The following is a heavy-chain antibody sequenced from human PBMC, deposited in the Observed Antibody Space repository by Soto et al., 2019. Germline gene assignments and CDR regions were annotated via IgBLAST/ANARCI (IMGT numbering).Heavy chain of an antibody. CDR2: IYHSGST. D-gene: IGHD6-6*01. V-gene: IGHV4-4*02. CDR1: GGSISSSNW. Sequence: QVQLQESGPGLVKPSGTLSLTCSVSGGSISSSNWWSWVRQPPGKGLEWIGEIYHSGSTNYNPSLKSRVTISVDKSKNQFSLKLSSVTAADTAVYYCARVRKQLVRNNWFAPWGQGTLVTVSS. CDR3: ARVRKQLVRNNWFAP. J-gene: IGHJ5*02.